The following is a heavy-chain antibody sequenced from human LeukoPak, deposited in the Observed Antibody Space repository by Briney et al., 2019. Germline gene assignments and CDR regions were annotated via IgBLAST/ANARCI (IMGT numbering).Heavy chain of an antibody. Sequence: ASVKVSCKASGYTFTGYYMHWVRQAPGQGLEWMGWINPNSGGTNYAQKFQGRVTMTRDTSISTAYMELSRLRSDDTAVYCWATIRFGELSVDYWGQGTLVTVSS. D-gene: IGHD3-10*01. CDR3: ATIRFGELSVDY. CDR1: GYTFTGYY. J-gene: IGHJ4*02. V-gene: IGHV1-2*02. CDR2: INPNSGGT.